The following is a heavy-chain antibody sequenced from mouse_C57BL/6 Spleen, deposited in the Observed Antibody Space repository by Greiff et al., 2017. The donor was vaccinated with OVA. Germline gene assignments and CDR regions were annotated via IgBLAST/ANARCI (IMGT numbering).Heavy chain of an antibody. CDR3: ARGGSSEYYYAMDY. D-gene: IGHD1-1*01. J-gene: IGHJ4*01. CDR2: INPYNGDT. Sequence: VQLQQSGPELVKPGDSVKISCKASGYSFTGYFMNWVMQSHGKSLEWIGRINPYNGDTFYNQKFKGKATLTVDKSSSTAHMELRSLTSEDSAVYYCARGGSSEYYYAMDYWGQGTSVTVSS. V-gene: IGHV1-20*01. CDR1: GYSFTGYF.